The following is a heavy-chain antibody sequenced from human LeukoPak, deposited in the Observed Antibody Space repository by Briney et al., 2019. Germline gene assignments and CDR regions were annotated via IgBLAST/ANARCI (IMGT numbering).Heavy chain of an antibody. J-gene: IGHJ4*02. CDR1: GYTFTSYG. CDR3: ARVGSDYYDSSGKFDY. CDR2: INPNSGGT. D-gene: IGHD3-22*01. Sequence: GASVKVSCKASGYTFTSYGISWLRQAPGQGLEWMGWINPNSGGTNYAQKFQGRVTMTRDTSISTAYMELSRLRSDDTAVYYCARVGSDYYDSSGKFDYWGQGTLVTVSS. V-gene: IGHV1-2*02.